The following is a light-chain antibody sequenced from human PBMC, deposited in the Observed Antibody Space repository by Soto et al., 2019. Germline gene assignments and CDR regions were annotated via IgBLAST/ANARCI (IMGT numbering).Light chain of an antibody. Sequence: EIVLTQSPGTLSLSPGERATLSCRASQSVSSNYLAWYQQKPGQTPRLLIYSASSRATGIPDGFSGSGSGTDFTLTISRLEPEDFAVYYCQQYGSSPGTFGQGTQVEIK. CDR2: SAS. CDR1: QSVSSNY. J-gene: IGKJ1*01. CDR3: QQYGSSPGT. V-gene: IGKV3-20*01.